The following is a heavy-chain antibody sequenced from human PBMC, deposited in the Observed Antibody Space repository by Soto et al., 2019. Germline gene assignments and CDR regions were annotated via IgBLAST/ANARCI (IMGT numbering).Heavy chain of an antibody. CDR1: GFPFSTYA. CDR3: ARTDCSSSDCARVLVGAVTMDD. D-gene: IGHD2-2*01. J-gene: IGHJ6*02. CDR2: VWYDGTDK. V-gene: IGHV3-33*01. Sequence: GGSLRLSCAASGFPFSTYAMHWVRQAPGKGLEWVAVVWYDGTDKNYADSVKGRFTISRDNSKSTLYLQMDHLRVEDTGVYHCARTDCSSSDCARVLVGAVTMDDWGQGTTVTVSS.